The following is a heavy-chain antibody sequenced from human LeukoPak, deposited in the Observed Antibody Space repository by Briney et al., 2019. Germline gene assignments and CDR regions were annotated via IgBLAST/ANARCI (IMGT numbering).Heavy chain of an antibody. CDR1: GFTFNKDW. V-gene: IGHV3-7*01. Sequence: GGALRLSCVASGFTFNKDWMNWVGQARGKGVEGVADINQRGSEKYYVDSVKGRFTISRDNAKNSLYLQMNSLRAEDTAVYYCARVAGYSSSWYRFDYWGQGTLVTVSS. D-gene: IGHD6-13*01. J-gene: IGHJ4*02. CDR3: ARVAGYSSSWYRFDY. CDR2: INQRGSEK.